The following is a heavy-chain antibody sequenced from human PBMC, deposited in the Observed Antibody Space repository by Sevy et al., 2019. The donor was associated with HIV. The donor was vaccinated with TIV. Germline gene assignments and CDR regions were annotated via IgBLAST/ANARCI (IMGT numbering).Heavy chain of an antibody. V-gene: IGHV4-59*08. J-gene: IGHJ3*02. CDR2: VYYIGGT. Sequence: SETLSLTCTVSGGSINSDHWNWIRQPPGKGLEWIGYVYYIGGTNSNPSLKNRVTISVDRTKNQFSLNLTSVTAADTAVYYGARRNDFDIWGQGTMVTVSS. CDR3: ARRNDFDI. CDR1: GGSINSDH.